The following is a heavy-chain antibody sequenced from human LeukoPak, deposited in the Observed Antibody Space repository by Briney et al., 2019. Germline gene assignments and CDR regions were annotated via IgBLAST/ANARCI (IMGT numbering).Heavy chain of an antibody. J-gene: IGHJ3*02. V-gene: IGHV3-48*03. CDR2: ISSSGNTI. Sequence: SGGSLRLSCAASGFTFSNYAMSWVRQAPGKGLEWVSYISSSGNTISYADSVKGRFTISRDNAKNSLYLQVISLRAEDTAVYYCARGPSIAARYDAFDIWGQGTMVTVSS. CDR1: GFTFSNYA. D-gene: IGHD6-6*01. CDR3: ARGPSIAARYDAFDI.